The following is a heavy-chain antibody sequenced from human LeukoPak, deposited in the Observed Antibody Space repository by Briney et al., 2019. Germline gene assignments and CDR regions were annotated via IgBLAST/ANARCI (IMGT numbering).Heavy chain of an antibody. J-gene: IGHJ4*02. V-gene: IGHV4-4*07. CDR2: IDSSGNT. CDR3: ARDRNWLQGGGTDY. CDR1: GGSINSYF. D-gene: IGHD5-24*01. Sequence: SETLSPTCTVSGGSINSYFWSWIRQPAGKGLEWIGRIDSSGNTNYNLSLRSRVIMSADTSKNHFSLKLSSVTAADTAVYYCARDRNWLQGGGTDYWGQGTLATVSS.